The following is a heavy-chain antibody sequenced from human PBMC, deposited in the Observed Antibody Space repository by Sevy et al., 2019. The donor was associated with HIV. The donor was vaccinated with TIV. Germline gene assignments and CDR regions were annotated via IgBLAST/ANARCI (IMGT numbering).Heavy chain of an antibody. V-gene: IGHV3-11*01. J-gene: IGHJ6*02. CDR1: GFTFSDYY. Sequence: GGSLRLSCAASGFTFSDYYMSWIRQAPGKGLEWVSYISSSGSTIYYADSVKGRFTISRDNAKNSLYLQMNSLRAEDTAGYYCARDRVAPWIQLWPFRGMDVWGQGTTVTVSS. CDR3: ARDRVAPWIQLWPFRGMDV. D-gene: IGHD5-18*01. CDR2: ISSSGSTI.